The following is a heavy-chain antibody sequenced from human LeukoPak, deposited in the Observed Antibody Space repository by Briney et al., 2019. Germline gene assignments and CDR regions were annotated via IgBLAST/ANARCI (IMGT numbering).Heavy chain of an antibody. J-gene: IGHJ4*02. CDR2: ISDSGGST. D-gene: IGHD2-2*01. V-gene: IGHV3-23*01. CDR3: ARDPVSTSGEGYFDY. CDR1: GFTFSSYA. Sequence: GGSLRLSCAASGFTFSSYAMSWVRQAPGKGLEWVSGISDSGGSTYYADSVKGRFTISRDNSKNTLYLQMNSLRAEDTAVYYCARDPVSTSGEGYFDYWGQGALVTVSS.